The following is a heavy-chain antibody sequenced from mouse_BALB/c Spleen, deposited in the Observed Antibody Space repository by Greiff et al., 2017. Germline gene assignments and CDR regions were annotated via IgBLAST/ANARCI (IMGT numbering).Heavy chain of an antibody. D-gene: IGHD2-4*01. CDR3: ARKSSSFMITTVYFDY. Sequence: EVKLMESGGGLVKPGGSLKLSCAASGFTFSSYAMSWVRQTPEKRLEWVASISSGGSTYYPDSLKGRFTISRDNARNILYLQMSSLRSEDTAMYYCARKSSSFMITTVYFDYWGQGTTLTVSS. CDR1: GFTFSSYA. J-gene: IGHJ2*01. CDR2: ISSGGST. V-gene: IGHV5-6-5*01.